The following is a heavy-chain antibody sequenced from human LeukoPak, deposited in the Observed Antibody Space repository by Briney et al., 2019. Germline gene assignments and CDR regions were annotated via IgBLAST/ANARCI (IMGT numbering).Heavy chain of an antibody. J-gene: IGHJ3*02. D-gene: IGHD3-16*02. Sequence: PSETLSLTCTVSGGSISSSSYYWGWIRQPPGKGLEWIGSIYYSGSTYYNPSLKSRVTISVDTSKNQFSLKLSSVTAADTAVYYCARDNVWGSYRPKSGAFDIWGQGTMVTVSS. CDR3: ARDNVWGSYRPKSGAFDI. CDR2: IYYSGST. V-gene: IGHV4-39*07. CDR1: GGSISSSSYY.